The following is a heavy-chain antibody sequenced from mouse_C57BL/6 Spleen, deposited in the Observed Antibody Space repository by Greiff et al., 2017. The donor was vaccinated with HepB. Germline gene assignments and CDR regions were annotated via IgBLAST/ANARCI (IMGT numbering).Heavy chain of an antibody. CDR2: ISSGGDYI. CDR1: GFTFSSYA. Sequence: EVHLVESGEGLVKPGGSLKLSCAASGFTFSSYAMSWVRQTPEKRLEWVAYISSGGDYIYYADTVKGRFTISRDNARNTLYLQMSSLKSEDTAMYYCTRDRWLLRGGAMDYWGQGTSVTVSS. J-gene: IGHJ4*01. V-gene: IGHV5-9-1*02. D-gene: IGHD2-3*01. CDR3: TRDRWLLRGGAMDY.